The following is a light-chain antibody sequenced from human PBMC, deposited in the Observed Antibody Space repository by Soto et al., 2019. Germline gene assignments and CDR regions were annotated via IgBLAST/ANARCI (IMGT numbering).Light chain of an antibody. CDR3: QTWGTGTQLI. V-gene: IGLV4-69*01. Sequence: QLVLTQSPSASASLGASVRLSCTLSSGHSSYAIAWHQQQPQKGPRYLMKVNSDGSHSKGDGIPDRFSGSSAGAERHLTISSLQSEDEADYYCQTWGTGTQLIFGGGTKVTVL. CDR1: SGHSSYA. J-gene: IGLJ2*01. CDR2: VNSDGSH.